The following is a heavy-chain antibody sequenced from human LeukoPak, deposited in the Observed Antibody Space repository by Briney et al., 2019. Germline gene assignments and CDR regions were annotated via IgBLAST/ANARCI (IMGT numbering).Heavy chain of an antibody. J-gene: IGHJ3*02. CDR2: ISSSGSTI. V-gene: IGHV3-48*03. D-gene: IGHD1-26*01. CDR1: GFTFSSCE. CDR3: ARGRWELRYSFDI. Sequence: GGSLRLSCAASGFTFSSCEMNWVRQAPGKGLEWVSYISSSGSTIYYADSAKGRFTISRDNGKNSLYLQMNSLRAEDTAVYYCARGRWELRYSFDIWGQGTMVTVSS.